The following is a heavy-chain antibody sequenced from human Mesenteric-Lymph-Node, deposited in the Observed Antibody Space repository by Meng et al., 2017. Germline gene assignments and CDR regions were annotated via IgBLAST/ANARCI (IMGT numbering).Heavy chain of an antibody. J-gene: IGHJ3*02. Sequence: GESLKISCAASGFTFSSYWMHWVRQAPGKGLVWVSHIMGDGSDTRYADSVRGRFAISRDNAKKSVYLQMNSLSAEDTAVYYCVREDYWAFDIWGQGTMVTVSS. CDR3: VREDYWAFDI. CDR1: GFTFSSYW. V-gene: IGHV3-74*01. CDR2: IMGDGSDT. D-gene: IGHD4/OR15-4a*01.